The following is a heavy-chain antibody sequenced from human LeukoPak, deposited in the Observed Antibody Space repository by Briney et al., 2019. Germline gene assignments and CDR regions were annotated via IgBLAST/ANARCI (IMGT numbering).Heavy chain of an antibody. CDR2: IYYSGST. J-gene: IGHJ6*02. CDR3: ARLRFNDYYYYGMDV. Sequence: PSETLSLPCTVSGGSISGYYWSWIRQPPGKGLEWIGYIYYSGSTNYNPSLKSRVTISVDTSKNQFSLKLSSVTAADTAVYYCARLRFNDYYYYGMDVWGQGTTVTVSS. D-gene: IGHD3-10*01. V-gene: IGHV4-59*08. CDR1: GGSISGYY.